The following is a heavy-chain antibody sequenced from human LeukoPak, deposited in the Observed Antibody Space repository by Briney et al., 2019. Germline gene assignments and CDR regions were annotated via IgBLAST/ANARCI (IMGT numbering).Heavy chain of an antibody. J-gene: IGHJ4*02. CDR1: GFTFSSYW. D-gene: IGHD6-13*01. V-gene: IGHV3-7*01. Sequence: AGGSLRLSCAASGFTFSSYWMSWVRQAPGKGLEWVANIKQDGSEKYYVDSVKGRFTISRDNAKNSLYLQMNSLRAEDTAVYYCARDLGVAAAPFDYWGQGTLVTVSS. CDR2: IKQDGSEK. CDR3: ARDLGVAAAPFDY.